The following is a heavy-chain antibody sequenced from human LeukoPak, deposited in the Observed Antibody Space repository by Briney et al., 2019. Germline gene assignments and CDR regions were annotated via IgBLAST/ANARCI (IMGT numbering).Heavy chain of an antibody. CDR3: ASQRWLQSSFDY. V-gene: IGHV3-74*01. CDR2: INSDGSST. J-gene: IGHJ4*02. Sequence: QTGGSLRLSCVASGFTFSSYWMHWVRQAPGKGLVWGSRINSDGSSTSYADAVKGRFTISRDNAKNTLYLQMSSLRAEDTAVYYCASQRWLQSSFDYWGQGTLVTVSS. D-gene: IGHD5-24*01. CDR1: GFTFSSYW.